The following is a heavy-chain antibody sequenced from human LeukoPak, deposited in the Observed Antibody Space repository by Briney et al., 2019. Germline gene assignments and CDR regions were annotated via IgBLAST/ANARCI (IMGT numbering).Heavy chain of an antibody. CDR2: IGTSSSSI. CDR1: GFTFSTYP. D-gene: IGHD1-14*01. Sequence: PGGSLRLSWAASGFTFSTYPMNWVRQAPGKGLEWVSSIGTSSSSIYYADSLKGRFTISRDNAKNSLYLQMNSLRAEDTAVYYCAREESEGFDYWGQGTLVTVSS. V-gene: IGHV3-21*01. J-gene: IGHJ4*02. CDR3: AREESEGFDY.